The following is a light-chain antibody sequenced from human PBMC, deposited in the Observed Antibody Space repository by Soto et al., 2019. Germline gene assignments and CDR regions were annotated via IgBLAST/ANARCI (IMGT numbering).Light chain of an antibody. V-gene: IGLV2-8*01. CDR1: KNDIGVYDF. J-gene: IGLJ2*01. Sequence: QSALTQPPSASGSPGESLIISCTGTKNDIGVYDFVSWYQHHPGKAPRLIIYEVVQRPSGVPDRFSGSKSGTSASLAISGLQSEDEADYYCAAWDDSLNGVVFGGGTKLTVL. CDR2: EVV. CDR3: AAWDDSLNGVV.